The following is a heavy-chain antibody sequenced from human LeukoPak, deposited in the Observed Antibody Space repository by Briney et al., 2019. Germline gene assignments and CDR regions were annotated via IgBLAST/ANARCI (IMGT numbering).Heavy chain of an antibody. Sequence: GGSLRLSCAAFGFTFSTFDMSWVRQAPGKGLQWVSTISGAGGTTLFADSVKGRFSISRDNSNNKVFLQMNSLRVEDTAVYYCAKASDFDSSGFPIDVFDFWGQGLLVSVAS. CDR2: ISGAGGTT. J-gene: IGHJ4*02. CDR3: AKASDFDSSGFPIDVFDF. CDR1: GFTFSTFD. D-gene: IGHD3-22*01. V-gene: IGHV3-23*01.